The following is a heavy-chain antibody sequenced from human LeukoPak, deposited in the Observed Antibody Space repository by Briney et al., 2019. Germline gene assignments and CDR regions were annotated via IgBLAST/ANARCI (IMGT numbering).Heavy chain of an antibody. V-gene: IGHV4-30-4*08. D-gene: IGHD6-19*01. CDR2: IYYSGST. J-gene: IGHJ4*02. CDR1: GGSISSGDYY. Sequence: PSQTLSLTCTVSGGSISSGDYYWSWIRQPPGKGLEWIGYIYYSGSTYYNPSLKSRVTISVDTSKNQFSLKLSSVTAADTAVYYCARDGHSSGWGIDYWGQGTLVTVSS. CDR3: ARDGHSSGWGIDY.